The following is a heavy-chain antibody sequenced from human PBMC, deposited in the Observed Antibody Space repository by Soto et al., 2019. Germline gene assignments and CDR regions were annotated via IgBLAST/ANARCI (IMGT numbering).Heavy chain of an antibody. J-gene: IGHJ4*02. Sequence: AGGSLRLSCAASGFTFSNYAIHWVRQAPGKGLEWVAVIASDGKDKRYADSVKGRFTISRDNSKNTVYLQMNSLRGEDTAVYYCAKDGAIAAADYFFDYWGQGSLVTVSS. V-gene: IGHV3-30*18. CDR1: GFTFSNYA. D-gene: IGHD6-13*01. CDR2: IASDGKDK. CDR3: AKDGAIAAADYFFDY.